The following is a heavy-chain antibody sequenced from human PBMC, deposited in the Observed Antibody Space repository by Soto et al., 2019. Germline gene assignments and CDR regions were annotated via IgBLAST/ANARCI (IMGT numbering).Heavy chain of an antibody. Sequence: GGSLRLSCTASGFTFSSYAMSWVRQAPGKGQEWVSVMSVSGDYTFYADSVKGRFTISRDNSKNTLYLQMNCLRAEDKAVYYCASVGITVFYFDSWGKGTLVPVSS. D-gene: IGHD1-26*01. CDR2: MSVSGDYT. J-gene: IGHJ4*02. V-gene: IGHV3-23*01. CDR3: ASVGITVFYFDS. CDR1: GFTFSSYA.